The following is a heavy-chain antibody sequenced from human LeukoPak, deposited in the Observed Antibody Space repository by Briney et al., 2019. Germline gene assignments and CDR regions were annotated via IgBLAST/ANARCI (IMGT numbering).Heavy chain of an antibody. CDR3: ARGDWGMYYFDY. J-gene: IGHJ4*02. CDR2: IRYDGSDK. CDR1: GFIFSTYG. Sequence: GGSLRLSCAASGFIFSTYGMHWVRQAPGKGLEWVAFIRYDGSDKYYADSVKGRFTISRDNSKNTLNLQMNSLRAEDTAVYYCARGDWGMYYFDYWGQGTLVTVSS. D-gene: IGHD7-27*01. V-gene: IGHV3-30*02.